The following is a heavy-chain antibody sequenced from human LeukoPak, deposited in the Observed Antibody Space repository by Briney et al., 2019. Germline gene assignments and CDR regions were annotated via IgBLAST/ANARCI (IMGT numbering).Heavy chain of an antibody. CDR1: GFTFSSYS. V-gene: IGHV3-21*01. CDR2: ISSSSSYI. CDR3: ARGNGDYYYYAMDV. J-gene: IGHJ6*02. Sequence: GGSLRLSCAASGFTFSSYSMNWVRQAPGKGLEWVSSISSSSSYIYYADSVKGRFTISRDNAKNSLYLQMNSLRAEDTAVYYCARGNGDYYYYAMDVWGQGTAATVSS. D-gene: IGHD1-1*01.